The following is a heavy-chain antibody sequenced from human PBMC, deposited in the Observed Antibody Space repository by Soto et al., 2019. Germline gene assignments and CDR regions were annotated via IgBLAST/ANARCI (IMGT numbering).Heavy chain of an antibody. CDR1: GITFTAYA. CDR2: ISGSGGST. Sequence: EVQLLESGGGLVQPGGSLRLSCAASGITFTAYAMSWVRQAPGKGLEWVSSISGSGGSTYYADSVKGRLTISRDKSKNTLYLQMNSLRAEDTAVYYCATIIIPAATNFYWGQGTLVTVSS. J-gene: IGHJ4*02. V-gene: IGHV3-23*01. CDR3: ATIIIPAATNFY. D-gene: IGHD2-2*01.